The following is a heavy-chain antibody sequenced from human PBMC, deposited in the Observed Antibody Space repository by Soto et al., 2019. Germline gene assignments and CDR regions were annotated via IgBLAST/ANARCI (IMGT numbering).Heavy chain of an antibody. CDR1: GGSISSSSYY. CDR2: IYYSGST. V-gene: IGHV4-39*01. D-gene: IGHD3-3*02. J-gene: IGHJ4*02. CDR3: ARPLLAYYPWHY. Sequence: PSETLSLTCTVSGGSISSSSYYWGWIRQPPGKGLEWIGSIYYSGSTYYKPSLKSRVTISVDTSKNQFSLKLSSVTAADTAVYYCARPLLAYYPWHYWGQGTLVTVSS.